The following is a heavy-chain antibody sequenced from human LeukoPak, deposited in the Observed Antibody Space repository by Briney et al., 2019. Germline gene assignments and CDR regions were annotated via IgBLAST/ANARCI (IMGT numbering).Heavy chain of an antibody. J-gene: IGHJ4*02. CDR1: GFTFSSYS. V-gene: IGHV3-21*01. Sequence: GGSLRLSCAAPGFTFSSYSMNWVRQAPGKGLEWVSSISSSSSYIYYADSVKGRFTISRDNAKNSLYLQMNSLRAEDTAVYYCARDQSHCSSTSCPVTSFDYWGQGTLVTVSS. CDR2: ISSSSSYI. CDR3: ARDQSHCSSTSCPVTSFDY. D-gene: IGHD2-2*01.